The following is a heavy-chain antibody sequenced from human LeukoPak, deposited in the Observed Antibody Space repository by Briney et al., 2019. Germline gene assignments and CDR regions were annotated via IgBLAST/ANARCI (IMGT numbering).Heavy chain of an antibody. CDR3: AKDPLPVGESVGGYHFDY. J-gene: IGHJ4*02. V-gene: IGHV3-23*01. CDR1: GFTFSEYA. Sequence: GGSLRLSCAASGFTFSEYAMNWVRQAPGKGLEWVTGISYGGQNTFYADSVKGRFTISRDNLRNALNLALNSLRAEDTAVYYCAKDPLPVGESVGGYHFDYWGQGILVTVSS. D-gene: IGHD2-21*01. CDR2: ISYGGQNT.